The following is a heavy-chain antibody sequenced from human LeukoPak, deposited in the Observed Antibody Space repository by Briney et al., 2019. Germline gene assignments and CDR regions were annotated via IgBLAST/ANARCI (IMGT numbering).Heavy chain of an antibody. J-gene: IGHJ4*02. CDR2: MSYRGST. CDR3: AREYGYGDF. V-gene: IGHV4-59*12. CDR1: GASISTYS. D-gene: IGHD4-17*01. Sequence: SETLSLTCTVSGASISTYSWNWIRQAPGRGLEWIGYMSYRGSTNFNPSLKSRVTISVDASKNQFSLALSSVTAADTAVYYCAREYGYGDFWGQGTLVIVSS.